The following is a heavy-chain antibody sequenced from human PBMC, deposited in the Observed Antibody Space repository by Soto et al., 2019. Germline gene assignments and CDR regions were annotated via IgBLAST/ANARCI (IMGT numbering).Heavy chain of an antibody. CDR2: IIPILGIA. D-gene: IGHD3-3*01. CDR1: GGTFSSYT. Sequence: ASVKVSCKASGGTFSSYTISWVRQAPGQGLEWMGRIIPILGIANYAQKFQGRVTITADKSTSTAYMELSSLRSEDTAVYYCAGALDSYYDFWSGISPPPPMDVWGKGTTVTVSS. V-gene: IGHV1-69*02. J-gene: IGHJ6*03. CDR3: AGALDSYYDFWSGISPPPPMDV.